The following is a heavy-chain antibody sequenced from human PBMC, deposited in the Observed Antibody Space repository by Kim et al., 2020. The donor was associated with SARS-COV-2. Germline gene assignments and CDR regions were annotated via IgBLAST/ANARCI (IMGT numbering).Heavy chain of an antibody. Sequence: ASVKVSCKVSGYTLTELSMHWVRQAPGKGLEWMGGFDPEDGETIYAQKFQGRVTMTEDTSTDTAYMELSSLRSEDTAVYYCATDPYCSGGSCWGWFDPWGQGTLLTVSS. CDR3: ATDPYCSGGSCWGWFDP. D-gene: IGHD2-15*01. CDR1: GYTLTELS. CDR2: FDPEDGET. J-gene: IGHJ5*02. V-gene: IGHV1-24*01.